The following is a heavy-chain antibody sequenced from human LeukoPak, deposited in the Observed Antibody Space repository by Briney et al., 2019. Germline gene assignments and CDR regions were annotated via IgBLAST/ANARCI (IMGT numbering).Heavy chain of an antibody. Sequence: PSETLSLTCTVSGGSISSSSYYWGWIRQPPGRGLEWIGSIYYSGSTYYNPSLKSRVTISVDTSKNQFSLKLSSVTAADTAVYYCARRAEYQLLFPYTFDYLGQGTLVTVSS. CDR2: IYYSGST. V-gene: IGHV4-39*01. CDR3: ARRAEYQLLFPYTFDY. D-gene: IGHD2-2*01. J-gene: IGHJ4*02. CDR1: GGSISSSSYY.